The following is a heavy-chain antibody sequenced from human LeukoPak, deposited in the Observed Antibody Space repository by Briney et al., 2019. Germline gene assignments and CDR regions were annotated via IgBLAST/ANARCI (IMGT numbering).Heavy chain of an antibody. Sequence: GGSLRLSCAASGFTFSSYSMNWVRQAPGKGLEWVSSISSSSSYIYYADSVKGRFTISRDNAKNSLYLQMNSLGAEDTAVYYCAKRGYSSWYFDYWGQGTLVTVSS. J-gene: IGHJ4*02. CDR1: GFTFSSYS. D-gene: IGHD5-18*01. CDR2: ISSSSSYI. CDR3: AKRGYSSWYFDY. V-gene: IGHV3-21*01.